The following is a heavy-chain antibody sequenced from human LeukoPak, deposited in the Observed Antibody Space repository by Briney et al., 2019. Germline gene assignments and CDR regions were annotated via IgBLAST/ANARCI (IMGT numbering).Heavy chain of an antibody. Sequence: GGSLRLSCAASGFTFRSYGMSWVRQAPGKGLEWVSGISGSGGSTYYADSVKGRFTISRDTSKNTVSLQMNSLRAEDTAVYYCAGDKTTGGWYEFDYWGQGTLVTVSS. CDR1: GFTFRSYG. CDR2: ISGSGGST. D-gene: IGHD6-19*01. CDR3: AGDKTTGGWYEFDY. J-gene: IGHJ4*02. V-gene: IGHV3-23*01.